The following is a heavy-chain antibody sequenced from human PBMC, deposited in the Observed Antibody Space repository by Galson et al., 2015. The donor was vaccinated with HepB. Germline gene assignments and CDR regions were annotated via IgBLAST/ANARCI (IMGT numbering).Heavy chain of an antibody. J-gene: IGHJ4*02. CDR2: ISGYSGKT. CDR3: ARVRLVSAGLNDY. Sequence: SVKVSCKASGYIFTSFGISWVRQAPGQGLEWMGWISGYSGKTEYAQNLQGRVTVTTDTSETTAYLELRSLRSDDTAVYYCARVRLVSAGLNDYWGQGTLVTVSS. V-gene: IGHV1-18*01. CDR1: GYIFTSFG. D-gene: IGHD5/OR15-5a*01.